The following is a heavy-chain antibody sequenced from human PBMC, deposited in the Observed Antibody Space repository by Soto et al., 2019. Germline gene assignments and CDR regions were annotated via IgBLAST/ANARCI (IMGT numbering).Heavy chain of an antibody. CDR2: IRSKAYGGTT. CDR1: GFTFGDYA. CDR3: TTTEEYVGLNFDY. Sequence: GGSLRLSCTASGFTFGDYAMSWFRQAPGKGLEWVGFIRSKAYGGTTEYAASVKGRFTISRDDSKSIAYLQMNSLKTEDTAVYYCTTTEEYVGLNFDYWGQGTLVTVSS. J-gene: IGHJ4*02. D-gene: IGHD3-16*01. V-gene: IGHV3-49*03.